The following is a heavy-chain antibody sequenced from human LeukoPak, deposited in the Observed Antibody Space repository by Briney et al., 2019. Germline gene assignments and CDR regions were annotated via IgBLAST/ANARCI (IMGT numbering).Heavy chain of an antibody. CDR3: ARDGDWAFDY. V-gene: IGHV3-48*01. J-gene: IGHJ4*02. CDR1: GFTFSSSYS. D-gene: IGHD2-21*02. Sequence: PGGSLRLSCAASGFTFSSSYSMNWVRQAPGKGLEWVAHISLTTTTVSYADSVKGRFTMSRDNAKNSLFLQMNSLRAEDTAVCYCARDGDWAFDYWGQGTLVTVSS. CDR2: ISLTTTTV.